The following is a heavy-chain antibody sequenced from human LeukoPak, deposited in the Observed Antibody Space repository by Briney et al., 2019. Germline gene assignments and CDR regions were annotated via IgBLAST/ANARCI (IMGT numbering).Heavy chain of an antibody. CDR2: IYYSGST. V-gene: IGHV4-59*01. D-gene: IGHD7-27*01. CDR1: GGSISSYY. Sequence: PSETLSLTCTVSGGSISSYYWSWIRQPPGKGLEWIGYIYYSGSTNYNPSLKSRVTISVDTSKNQFSLKLSSVTAADTAVYYCATLLTGGLTNAFDIWGQGTMVTVSS. CDR3: ATLLTGGLTNAFDI. J-gene: IGHJ3*02.